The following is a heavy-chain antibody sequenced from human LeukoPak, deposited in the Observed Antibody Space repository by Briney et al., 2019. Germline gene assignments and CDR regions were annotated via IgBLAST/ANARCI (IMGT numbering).Heavy chain of an antibody. CDR1: GGTFSSYT. V-gene: IGHV1-69*02. CDR2: IIPILGIA. Sequence: SVKVSCKASGGTFSSYTISWVRQAPGQGLERMGRIIPILGIANYAQKFQGRVTITADKSTSTAYMELSSLRSEDTAVYYCARMPCSGGSCYPDYWGQGTLVTVSS. CDR3: ARMPCSGGSCYPDY. D-gene: IGHD2-15*01. J-gene: IGHJ4*02.